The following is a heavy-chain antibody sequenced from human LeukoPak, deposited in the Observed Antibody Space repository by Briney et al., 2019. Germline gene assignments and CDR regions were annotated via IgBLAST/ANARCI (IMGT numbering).Heavy chain of an antibody. J-gene: IGHJ4*02. CDR1: GFTFSSFA. V-gene: IGHV3-23*03. CDR2: IFNGGSEI. CDR3: ATYTQVLLPFES. Sequence: PGGSLRLSCAASGFTFSSFAMIWVRQPPGKGLEWVSSIFNGGSEIHYADSVRGRFTISRDNSKNTLSLQMNSLRAEDTAIYYCATYTQVLLPFESWGQGTLVTVSS. D-gene: IGHD2-8*02.